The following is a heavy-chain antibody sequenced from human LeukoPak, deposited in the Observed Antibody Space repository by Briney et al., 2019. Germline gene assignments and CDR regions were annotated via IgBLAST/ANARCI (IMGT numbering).Heavy chain of an antibody. D-gene: IGHD4-23*01. J-gene: IGHJ4*02. CDR3: AKVQGQAVVPRRFDY. V-gene: IGHV3-23*01. Sequence: GGSLRLSCAASGFSFSTHAMSWVRQAPGKGLEWVSTIYYSGGNTYSADSVKGGFTISRDNAKNMLYLQMNSLRAEDTAIYYCAKVQGQAVVPRRFDYWGQGTLVTVSS. CDR1: GFSFSTHA. CDR2: IYYSGGNT.